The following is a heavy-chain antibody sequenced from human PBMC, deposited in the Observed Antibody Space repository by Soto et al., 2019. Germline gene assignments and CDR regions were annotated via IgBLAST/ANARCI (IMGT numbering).Heavy chain of an antibody. D-gene: IGHD2-21*01. CDR1: GGSISSYY. J-gene: IGHJ3*02. V-gene: IGHV4-59*01. CDR2: IYYSGST. CDR3: ARAPAACGGDCRFSDAFDI. Sequence: SETLSLTCTVSGGSISSYYWSWIRQPPGKGLEWIGYIYYSGSTNYNPSLKSRVTISVDTSKNQFSLKLSSVTAADTAVYYCARAPAACGGDCRFSDAFDIWGQGTMVTVSS.